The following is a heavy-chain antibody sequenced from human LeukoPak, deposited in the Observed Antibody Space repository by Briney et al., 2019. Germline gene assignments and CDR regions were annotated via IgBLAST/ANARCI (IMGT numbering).Heavy chain of an antibody. V-gene: IGHV1-2*06. CDR2: INPNSGGT. Sequence: ASVKVSCKASGFTFTGYYMHLVRQAPGQGLEWMGRINPNSGGTNYAQKFQGRVTMTRDTSISTAYMELSRLRPDDTAVYYCARARDGYNPDFDYWGQGTLVTVSS. CDR3: ARARDGYNPDFDY. D-gene: IGHD5-24*01. CDR1: GFTFTGYY. J-gene: IGHJ4*02.